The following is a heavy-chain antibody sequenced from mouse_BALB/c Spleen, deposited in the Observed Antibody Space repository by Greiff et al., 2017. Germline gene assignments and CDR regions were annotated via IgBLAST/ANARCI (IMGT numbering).Heavy chain of an antibody. CDR1: GFSLTSYG. J-gene: IGHJ4*01. CDR2: IWAGGST. CDR3: ASYGNYAMDY. D-gene: IGHD2-1*01. Sequence: VQRVESGPGLVAPSQSLSITCTVSGFSLTSYGVHWVRQPPGKGLEWLGVIWAGGSTNYNSALMSRLSISKDNSKSQVFLKMNSLQTDDTAMYYCASYGNYAMDYWGQGTSVTVSS. V-gene: IGHV2-9*02.